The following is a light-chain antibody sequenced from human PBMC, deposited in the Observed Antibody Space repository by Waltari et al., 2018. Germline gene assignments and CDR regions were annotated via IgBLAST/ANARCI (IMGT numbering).Light chain of an antibody. CDR1: QRVTNY. Sequence: SCRASQRVTNYLAWYQPKPGQAPRVLIYSASNRATGVPARFSGSGSGTDFTLTISSLEPEDFAVYYCQQRSNWPRTFGQGTKVEVK. V-gene: IGKV3-11*01. J-gene: IGKJ1*01. CDR2: SAS. CDR3: QQRSNWPRT.